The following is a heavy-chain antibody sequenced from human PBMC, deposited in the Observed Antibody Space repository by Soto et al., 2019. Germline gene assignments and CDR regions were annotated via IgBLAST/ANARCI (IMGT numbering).Heavy chain of an antibody. D-gene: IGHD6-6*01. V-gene: IGHV3-33*01. CDR3: AREYNNSSPYLDY. J-gene: IGHJ4*02. CDR2: IWYDGSNK. Sequence: QVQLVESGGGVVQPGRSLRLSCAASGFTFSTYDMHWVRQAPGKGLEWVAIIWYDGSNKYYTDSVKGRFTISRDNSKNTLYLQMNSLRAEDKAVYYCAREYNNSSPYLDYWGQGTLVTVSS. CDR1: GFTFSTYD.